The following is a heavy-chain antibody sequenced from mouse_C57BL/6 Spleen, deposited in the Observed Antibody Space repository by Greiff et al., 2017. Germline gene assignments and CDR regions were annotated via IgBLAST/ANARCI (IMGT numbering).Heavy chain of an antibody. CDR3: TRSATVVPFDY. CDR1: GYTFTDYE. V-gene: IGHV1-15*01. Sequence: VQLQQSGAELVRPGASVTLSCKASGYTFTDYEMHWVKQTPVHGLEWIGAIDPETGGTPYNQKFKGKAILTADKSSSTAYMELRSLTSEDSAVYYCTRSATVVPFDYWGQGTTLTVSS. D-gene: IGHD1-1*01. J-gene: IGHJ2*01. CDR2: IDPETGGT.